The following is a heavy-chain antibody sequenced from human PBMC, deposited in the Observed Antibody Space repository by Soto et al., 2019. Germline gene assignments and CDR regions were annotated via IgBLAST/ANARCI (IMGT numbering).Heavy chain of an antibody. CDR2: INHGGST. CDR3: AREVPSRYFGL. CDR1: GGSFSGYY. Sequence: QVRLQQWGAGLLKPSETLPLTCAVYGGSFSGYYWSWIRQPPGKGLEWLGEINHGGSTNYNPSLKRXXTXSXXTSKTQSSLSLSSVSAAGTAVYSCAREVPSRYFGLWGRGTPVTVSS. J-gene: IGHJ2*01. D-gene: IGHD3-10*01. V-gene: IGHV4-34*01.